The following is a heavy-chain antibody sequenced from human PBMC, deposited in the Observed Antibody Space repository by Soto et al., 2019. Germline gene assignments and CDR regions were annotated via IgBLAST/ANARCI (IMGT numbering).Heavy chain of an antibody. CDR1: GGSFSDYY. D-gene: IGHD5-18*01. V-gene: IGHV4-34*01. CDR2: INYSGST. Sequence: SETLSLTCSVYGGSFSDYYWTWIRQSPGKGLEWIGEINYSGSTNYNPSLKSRVTISVDTSKNQFSLRLSSVTAADTAVYYCARDRESVDTANPLLDYYGMDVWGQGTTVTVSS. J-gene: IGHJ6*02. CDR3: ARDRESVDTANPLLDYYGMDV.